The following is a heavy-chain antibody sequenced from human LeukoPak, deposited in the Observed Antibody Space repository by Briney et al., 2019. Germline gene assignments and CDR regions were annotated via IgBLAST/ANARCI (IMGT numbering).Heavy chain of an antibody. CDR1: GFTFSTYS. V-gene: IGHV3-48*02. Sequence: GGSLRLSCAASGFTFSTYSMNWVRQAPGKGLEWVSHISSSSKTIYYADSVKARFTVSRDNAKISLHLQMNSLRDEDTAVYFCVRGDGAYWGQGALVTVSS. J-gene: IGHJ4*02. CDR3: VRGDGAY. CDR2: ISSSSKTI. D-gene: IGHD2-21*01.